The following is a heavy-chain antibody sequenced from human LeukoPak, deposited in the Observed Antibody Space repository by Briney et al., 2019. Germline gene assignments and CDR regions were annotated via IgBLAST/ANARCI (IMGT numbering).Heavy chain of an antibody. CDR3: ARGGYYGSGSYYNYNWFDP. Sequence: SETLSLTCAVSGGPISSSNWWSWVRQPPGNGLEWIGELYHSGSTNYNPSLKSRVTISVDKSKNQFSLKLSSVTAADTAVYYCARGGYYGSGSYYNYNWFDPWGQGTLVTVSS. D-gene: IGHD3-10*01. J-gene: IGHJ5*02. V-gene: IGHV4-4*02. CDR2: LYHSGST. CDR1: GGPISSSNW.